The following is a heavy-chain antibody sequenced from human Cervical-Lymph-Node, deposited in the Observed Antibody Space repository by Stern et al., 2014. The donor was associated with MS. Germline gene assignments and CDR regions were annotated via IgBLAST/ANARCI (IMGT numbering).Heavy chain of an antibody. CDR2: IYHSGNT. Sequence: QVQLVESGPGLVKPSQTLSLTCTVSGGSLTSGGHYWTWIRQYPGKGLEWIGYIYHSGNTDYNPCLKSRVSISVDTSKHQFSLRLSSMTDADTAVYYCARGNRAFYYGDAFDMWGHGTMVTVS. CDR1: GGSLTSGGHY. CDR3: ARGNRAFYYGDAFDM. D-gene: IGHD3-22*01. J-gene: IGHJ3*02. V-gene: IGHV4-31*03.